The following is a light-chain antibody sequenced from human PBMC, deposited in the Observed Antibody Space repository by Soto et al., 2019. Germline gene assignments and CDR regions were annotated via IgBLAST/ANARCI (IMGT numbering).Light chain of an antibody. CDR2: GAS. CDR1: QSVSSSY. CDR3: QQYGSSPRT. J-gene: IGKJ1*01. Sequence: EIVLTQSPVTLAVSPGERATLSCVASQSVSSSYLAWYQQKPGQAPRLLIYGASTRATGIPARFSGSGSGTDFTLTISRLEPEDFAVYYCQQYGSSPRTFGQGTKV. V-gene: IGKV3-20*01.